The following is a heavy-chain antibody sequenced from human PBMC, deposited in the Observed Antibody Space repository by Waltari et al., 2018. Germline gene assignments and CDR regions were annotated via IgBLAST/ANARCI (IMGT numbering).Heavy chain of an antibody. CDR2: ISYNGAT. D-gene: IGHD5-12*01. CDR3: ATYIGASVGTAAFDV. CDR1: GGSITTNRHY. Sequence: QLQLQESGPGLVKPSETLALTCSVSGGSITTNRHYWGWIRQPSGQGLEWIGTISYNGATYSSPSRRGRLTLSRDTTMNQLSLKLGSVTAADTAVYYCATYIGASVGTAAFDVWGQGTMVTVSS. V-gene: IGHV4-39*01. J-gene: IGHJ3*01.